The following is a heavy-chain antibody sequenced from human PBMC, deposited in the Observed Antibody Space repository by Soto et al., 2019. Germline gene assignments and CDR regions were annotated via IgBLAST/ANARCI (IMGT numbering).Heavy chain of an antibody. CDR1: GYTFASHY. CDR2: INPNGGNT. V-gene: IGHV1-46*01. CDR3: GRDTSGLDY. J-gene: IGHJ4*02. Sequence: QVQLVQSGAEVKKPGASVKVSCQASGYTFASHYIHWVRQAPGQGLEWMGVINPNGGNTRYAQRFQVRLTLTSDTPTNTVYLDLSSLSSDDTAVYYCGRDTSGLDYWGQGTLVTVSS.